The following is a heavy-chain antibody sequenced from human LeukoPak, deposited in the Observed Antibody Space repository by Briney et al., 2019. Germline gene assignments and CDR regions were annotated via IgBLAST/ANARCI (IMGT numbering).Heavy chain of an antibody. CDR1: GGSISSYY. CDR2: IYYSGST. Sequence: SETLSLTCTVSGGSISSYYWSWIRQPPGKGLEWIGYIYYSGSTNYNPSLKSRVTISVDTSKNQFSLKLSSVTAADTAVYYCARFSSVIRGSGSYPLDYYYYGMDVWGQGTTVTVSS. J-gene: IGHJ6*02. D-gene: IGHD3-10*01. V-gene: IGHV4-59*01. CDR3: ARFSSVIRGSGSYPLDYYYYGMDV.